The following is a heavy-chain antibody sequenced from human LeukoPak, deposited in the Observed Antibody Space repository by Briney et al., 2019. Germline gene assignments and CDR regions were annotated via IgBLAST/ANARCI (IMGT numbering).Heavy chain of an antibody. CDR1: GFTFSSYS. Sequence: GGSLRLSCAASGFTFSSYSMNWVRQAPGKGLEWVSYISSSSSTIYYADSVKGRFTISRDNAKNSLYLQMNSLRAEDTAVYYCARYGSGSYYRGYFDYWGQGTLVTVSS. J-gene: IGHJ4*02. CDR2: ISSSSSTI. V-gene: IGHV3-48*04. D-gene: IGHD3-10*01. CDR3: ARYGSGSYYRGYFDY.